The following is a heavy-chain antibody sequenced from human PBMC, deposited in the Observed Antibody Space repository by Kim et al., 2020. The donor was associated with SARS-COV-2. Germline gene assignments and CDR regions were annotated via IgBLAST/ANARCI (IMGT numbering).Heavy chain of an antibody. CDR2: INPSGGST. CDR3: ARGSPVYYDILTGYYRDY. J-gene: IGHJ4*02. V-gene: IGHV1-46*01. CDR1: GYTFTSYY. Sequence: ASVKVSCKAPGYTFTSYYMHWVRQAPGQGLEWMGIINPSGGSTSYAQKFQGRVTMTRDTSTSTVYMELSSLRSEDTAVYYCARGSPVYYDILTGYYRDYWGQGTLVTVSS. D-gene: IGHD3-9*01.